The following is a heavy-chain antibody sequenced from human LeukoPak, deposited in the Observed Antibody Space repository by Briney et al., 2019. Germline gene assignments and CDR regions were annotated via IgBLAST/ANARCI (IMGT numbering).Heavy chain of an antibody. CDR3: AKTPTKDIVATRLFDY. Sequence: GSLRLSCAASGFTFSSYVMNWVRQAPGKGLEWVSGISGGGGSTYFADSVRGRFTISRDNSKNTLYVQMSSLRAEDTAVYYCAKTPTKDIVATRLFDYWGRGTLVTVSS. D-gene: IGHD5-12*01. V-gene: IGHV3-23*01. CDR1: GFTFSSYV. J-gene: IGHJ4*02. CDR2: ISGGGGST.